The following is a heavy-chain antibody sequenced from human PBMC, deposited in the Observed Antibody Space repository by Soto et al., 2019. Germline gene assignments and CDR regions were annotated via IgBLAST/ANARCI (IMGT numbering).Heavy chain of an antibody. Sequence: ASVKVSCKASGYTFTSYGISWGRQAPGQGLEWMGWISAYNGNTNYAQKLQGRVTMTTDTSTSTAYMELRSLRSDDTAVYYCASVVGAVFDNCFDPWGQGTLVTV. D-gene: IGHD1-26*01. CDR2: ISAYNGNT. V-gene: IGHV1-18*01. CDR1: GYTFTSYG. J-gene: IGHJ5*02. CDR3: ASVVGAVFDNCFDP.